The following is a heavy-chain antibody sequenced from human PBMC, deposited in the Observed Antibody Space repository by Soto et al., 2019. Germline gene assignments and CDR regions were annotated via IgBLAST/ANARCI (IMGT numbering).Heavy chain of an antibody. Sequence: QVQLVQSGAEVKKPGSSVKVSCKASGGTFSSYAISWVRQAPGQGLEWVGGIIPIFGTANYAQKFQGRVTITADESTSTAYMELSSLRTEDTAVYYCAAGALDFGVVTTEGGSSYCYGMDVWGQGTTVTVSS. V-gene: IGHV1-69*01. J-gene: IGHJ6*02. CDR3: AAGALDFGVVTTEGGSSYCYGMDV. CDR1: GGTFSSYA. D-gene: IGHD3-3*01. CDR2: IIPIFGTA.